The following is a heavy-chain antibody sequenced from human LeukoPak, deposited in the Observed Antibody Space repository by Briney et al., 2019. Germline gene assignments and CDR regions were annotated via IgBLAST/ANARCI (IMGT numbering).Heavy chain of an antibody. Sequence: SETLSLTCAVYGGSFSGYYWSWIRQPPGKGLEWIGEINHSGSTNYNPSLKSRVTISVDTSKNQFSLKLSSVTAADTAVYYCARHEGITMIVVHLNWYFDLWGRGTLVTVSS. CDR3: ARHEGITMIVVHLNWYFDL. V-gene: IGHV4-34*01. CDR1: GGSFSGYY. CDR2: INHSGST. D-gene: IGHD3-22*01. J-gene: IGHJ2*01.